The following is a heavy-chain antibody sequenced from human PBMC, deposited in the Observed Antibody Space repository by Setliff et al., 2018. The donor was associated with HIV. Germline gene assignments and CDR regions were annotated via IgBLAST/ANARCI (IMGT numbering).Heavy chain of an antibody. CDR2: FWADASQK. Sequence: GGSLRLSCAASGFSFSSYGIHWVRQAPGKGLEWVAVFWADASQKYFADSVKGRFTISRDNAKNSLYLQMNSLRAEDTAVYYCVRQVSYYHFYMDVWGKGTTVTVSS. D-gene: IGHD6-6*01. CDR1: GFSFSSYG. V-gene: IGHV3-33*03. J-gene: IGHJ6*03. CDR3: VRQVSYYHFYMDV.